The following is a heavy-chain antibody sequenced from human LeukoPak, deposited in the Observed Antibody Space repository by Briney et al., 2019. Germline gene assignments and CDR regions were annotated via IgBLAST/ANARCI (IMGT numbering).Heavy chain of an antibody. D-gene: IGHD2-2*01. CDR3: ARDLGDIVVVGTDY. Sequence: GGSLRLSCAASGFTFSRYWMSWVRQAPGKGLEWVANIKQDGSEKYYVDSVKGRFTISRDNAKNSLYLQMNSLRAEDTAVYYCARDLGDIVVVGTDYWGQGTLVTVSS. CDR2: IKQDGSEK. CDR1: GFTFSRYW. V-gene: IGHV3-7*01. J-gene: IGHJ4*02.